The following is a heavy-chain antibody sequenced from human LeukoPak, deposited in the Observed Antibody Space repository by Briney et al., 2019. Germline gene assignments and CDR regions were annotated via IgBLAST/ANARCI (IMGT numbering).Heavy chain of an antibody. D-gene: IGHD2-8*01. Sequence: SVKVSCKASGGTFSSYAISWVRQAPGQGLEWMGGIIPIFGTANYAQKFQGRVTITADECTSTAYMELSSLRSEDTAVYYCAREGGVVLMVYAPNTGWFDPWGQGTLVTVSS. CDR3: AREGGVVLMVYAPNTGWFDP. J-gene: IGHJ5*02. V-gene: IGHV1-69*13. CDR1: GGTFSSYA. CDR2: IIPIFGTA.